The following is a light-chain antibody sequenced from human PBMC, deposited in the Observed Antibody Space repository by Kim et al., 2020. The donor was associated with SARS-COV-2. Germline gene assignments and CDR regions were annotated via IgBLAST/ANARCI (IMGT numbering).Light chain of an antibody. V-gene: IGKV1-39*01. CDR2: AAS. J-gene: IGKJ2*02. CDR1: QNINKY. Sequence: DIQMTQSPSSLSAFVGDRVTITCRPSQNINKYLNCYQHKPGKAPKLLIYAASSLQSGVPSRFSGSGSGTDFTLTISSLQPEDFATYYCQQSYSSLCTFGQGTKLEI. CDR3: QQSYSSLCT.